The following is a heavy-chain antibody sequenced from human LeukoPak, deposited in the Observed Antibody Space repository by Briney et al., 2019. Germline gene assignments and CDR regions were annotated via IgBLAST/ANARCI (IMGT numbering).Heavy chain of an antibody. D-gene: IGHD3-16*01. Sequence: PGGSLSLSCAASGFTVSSNYMSWVRQAPGKGLEWVSVIYSDGSTYYADSVKGRFTISRDNSKNTLYLQMNSLRAEDTAVYYCAVFRGYFYAMDVWGQGTTVTVSS. J-gene: IGHJ6*02. CDR2: IYSDGST. CDR3: AVFRGYFYAMDV. V-gene: IGHV3-53*01. CDR1: GFTVSSNY.